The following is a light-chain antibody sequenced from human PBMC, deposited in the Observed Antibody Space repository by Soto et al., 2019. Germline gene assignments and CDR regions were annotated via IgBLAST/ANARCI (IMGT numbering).Light chain of an antibody. J-gene: IGLJ2*01. CDR2: DNN. CDR3: GTWDSSLSAVV. Sequence: QSVLTQPPSVSAAPGPNVTISCSGRSSNIGPNYVSWYQQLPGTAPKLLMYDNNKRPSGIPDRFSGSKSGTSATLGITGLQTGDDAEYCCGTWDSSLSAVVFGGGTKLTVL. V-gene: IGLV1-51*01. CDR1: SSNIGPNY.